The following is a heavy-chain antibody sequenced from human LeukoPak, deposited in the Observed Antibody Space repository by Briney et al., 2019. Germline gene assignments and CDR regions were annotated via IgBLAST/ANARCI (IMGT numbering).Heavy chain of an antibody. CDR3: AKDLGTVTTGYFDY. CDR1: GFTFSSYG. V-gene: IGHV3-30*18. Sequence: PGGSLRLSCAASGFTFSSYGMPWVRQAPGKGLEWVAVISYDGSNKYYADSVKGRFTISRDNSKNTLYLQMNSLRAEDTAVYYCAKDLGTVTTGYFDYWGQGTLVTVSS. D-gene: IGHD4-17*01. CDR2: ISYDGSNK. J-gene: IGHJ4*02.